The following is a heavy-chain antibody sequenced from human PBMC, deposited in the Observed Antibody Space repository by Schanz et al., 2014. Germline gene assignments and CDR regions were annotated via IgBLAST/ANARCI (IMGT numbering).Heavy chain of an antibody. CDR1: GGSISSGGYS. CDR3: ASARYFDWPLDC. J-gene: IGHJ3*01. Sequence: QLQLQESGSGLVKPSQTLSLTCAVSGGSISSGGYSWGWVRQPTGKGLEWIGIIYHSGSTYYNPSLKSRVSISPDRSKTQFSLRLNSVTAADTAIYFCASARYFDWPLDCWGQGIMVTVSS. D-gene: IGHD3-9*01. V-gene: IGHV4-30-2*01. CDR2: IYHSGST.